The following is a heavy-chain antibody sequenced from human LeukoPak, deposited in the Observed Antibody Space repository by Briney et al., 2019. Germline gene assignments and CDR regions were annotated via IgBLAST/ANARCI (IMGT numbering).Heavy chain of an antibody. CDR2: ICHDRSIK. CDR3: ARAVGPFDF. V-gene: IGHV3-33*01. CDR1: GFTFSTYG. Sequence: GGSLRLSCAASGFTFSTYGMHWVRQAPGKGLEWVAVICHDRSIKYYADSVKGRFTISRDNSKNTLYLQMNSLRAEDTAVYYCARAVGPFDFWGPGTIVIVSS. J-gene: IGHJ3*01.